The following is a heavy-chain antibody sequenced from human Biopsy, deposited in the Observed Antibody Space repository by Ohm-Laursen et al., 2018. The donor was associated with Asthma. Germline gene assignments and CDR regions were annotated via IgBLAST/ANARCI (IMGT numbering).Heavy chain of an antibody. J-gene: IGHJ6*02. CDR3: AKITNDRIAAAGRYYYYGMDV. D-gene: IGHD6-13*01. V-gene: IGHV4-34*01. CDR1: GGSFSGYY. CDR2: NNHSGNN. Sequence: TLSLTCAVYGGSFSGYYWSWLLPPPGKELEWIGENNHSGNNHYNPSLKSRVIITVDTSKKQFLLKLSPLTATDTAVYYCAKITNDRIAAAGRYYYYGMDVWGQGTTVTVSS.